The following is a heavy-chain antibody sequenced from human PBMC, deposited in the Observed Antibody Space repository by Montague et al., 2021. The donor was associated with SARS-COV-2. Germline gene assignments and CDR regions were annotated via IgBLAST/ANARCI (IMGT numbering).Heavy chain of an antibody. V-gene: IGHV4-59*13. CDR3: ARTEYNWNDWFDP. CDR1: GGSISSYY. D-gene: IGHD1-20*01. Sequence: SETLSLTCSVSGGSISSYYWSWIRQSPGKGLEWIGYIFHSGITDYNPSLKSRVTISVDMSKNQFSLQLNSVTAADSAVYYCARTEYNWNDWFDPWGQGTLVIVSS. CDR2: IFHSGIT. J-gene: IGHJ5*02.